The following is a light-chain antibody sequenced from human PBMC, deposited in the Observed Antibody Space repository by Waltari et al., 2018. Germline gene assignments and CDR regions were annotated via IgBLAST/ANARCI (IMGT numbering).Light chain of an antibody. J-gene: IGLJ3*02. CDR1: SGHSTYS. CDR3: QTWGTGIQV. V-gene: IGLV4-69*01. CDR2: LNSDGSH. Sequence: QLVLTQSPSASASLGASVRLTCSLSSGHSTYSIAWHQKRPDRGPRSLMSLNSDGSHSKGDGIPDRFSGSTSGADHYLTISSLQSEDEADYYCQTWGTGIQVFGGGTKLTVL.